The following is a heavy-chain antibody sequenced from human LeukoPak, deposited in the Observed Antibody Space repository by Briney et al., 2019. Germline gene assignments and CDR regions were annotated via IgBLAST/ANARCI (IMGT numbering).Heavy chain of an antibody. CDR2: IYDSGNT. J-gene: IGHJ4*02. V-gene: IGHV4-59*08. CDR3: ARHMYSGRYYGTDF. D-gene: IGHD1-26*01. CDR1: GGSINSYY. Sequence: SETLSLTRTVSGGSINSYYWSWIRQPPGKGLEWIGYIYDSGNTDYNPSLKSRVTISVDTSKNQFSLKLSSVTAADTAVYYCARHMYSGRYYGTDFWGQGTLVTVSS.